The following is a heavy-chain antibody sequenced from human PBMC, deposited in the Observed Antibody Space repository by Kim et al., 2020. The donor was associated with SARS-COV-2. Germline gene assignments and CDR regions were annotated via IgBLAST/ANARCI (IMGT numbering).Heavy chain of an antibody. CDR3: ARAGPKSTVTIYGPFDY. D-gene: IGHD4-17*01. V-gene: IGHV3-33*05. Sequence: GGSLRLSCAASGFTFSSYGMHWVRQAPGKGLEWVAVISYDGSNKYYADSVKGRFTISRDNSKNTLYLQMNSLRAEDTAVYYCARAGPKSTVTIYGPFDYWGQGTLVTVSS. CDR1: GFTFSSYG. J-gene: IGHJ4*02. CDR2: ISYDGSNK.